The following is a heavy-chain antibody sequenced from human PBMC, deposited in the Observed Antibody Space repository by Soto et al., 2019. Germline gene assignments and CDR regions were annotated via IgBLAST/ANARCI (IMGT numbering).Heavy chain of an antibody. D-gene: IGHD4-17*01. J-gene: IGHJ6*02. CDR1: GFTFSSYA. CDR3: AKGYGDYANPGHYYYYGMDV. Sequence: GGSLRLSCAASGFTFSSYAMSWVRQAPGKGLEWVSAISGSGGSTYYADSVKGRFTISRDNSKNTLYLQMNSLRAEDTAVYYCAKGYGDYANPGHYYYYGMDVWGQGTTVTVSS. CDR2: ISGSGGST. V-gene: IGHV3-23*01.